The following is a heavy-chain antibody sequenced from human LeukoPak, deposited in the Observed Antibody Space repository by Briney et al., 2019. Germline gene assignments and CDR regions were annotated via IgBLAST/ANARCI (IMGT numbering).Heavy chain of an antibody. J-gene: IGHJ4*02. CDR3: ARERAAGNPSHFDY. D-gene: IGHD6-13*01. CDR1: GGSISSYY. Sequence: SSETLSLTCTVSGGSISSYYWSWIRQPPGKGLEWIGYIFYSGSTNYNPSLKSRVSISVDTSKNQFSLKMNSMTAADTAVYYCARERAAGNPSHFDYWGQGSLVTVSS. CDR2: IFYSGST. V-gene: IGHV4-59*01.